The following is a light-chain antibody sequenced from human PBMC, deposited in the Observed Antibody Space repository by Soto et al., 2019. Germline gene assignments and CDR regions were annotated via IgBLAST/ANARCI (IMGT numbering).Light chain of an antibody. J-gene: IGKJ4*01. CDR1: QGISSY. CDR2: AAS. Sequence: DIQLTQSPSFLSASVGDRVTITCRASQGISSYLAWYQQKPGKAPKLLIYAASTLQSEVPSRFSGSGSGTDFTLTISSLQPEDFAAYYCQQLNSYPRTFGGGTKVEIK. V-gene: IGKV1-9*01. CDR3: QQLNSYPRT.